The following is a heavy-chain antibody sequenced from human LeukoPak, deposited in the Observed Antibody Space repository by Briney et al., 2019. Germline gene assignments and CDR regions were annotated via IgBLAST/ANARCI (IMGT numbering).Heavy chain of an antibody. D-gene: IGHD2-15*01. Sequence: PGGSLRLSCAASGFTFSSYAMSWVRQATGKGLEWVSAISGSGGSTYYADSVKGRFTISRDNSKNTLYLQMNSLRAEDTAVYYCAKDVGLLLGYYYYGMDVWAQGTTVTVSS. J-gene: IGHJ6*02. V-gene: IGHV3-23*01. CDR2: ISGSGGST. CDR1: GFTFSSYA. CDR3: AKDVGLLLGYYYYGMDV.